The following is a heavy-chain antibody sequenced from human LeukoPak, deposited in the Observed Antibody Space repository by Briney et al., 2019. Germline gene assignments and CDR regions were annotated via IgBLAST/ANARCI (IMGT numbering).Heavy chain of an antibody. J-gene: IGHJ4*02. D-gene: IGHD3-22*01. CDR1: GFTFSSYA. CDR3: ARERAPLYYDGSGELRS. Sequence: GGSLRLSCAASGFTFSSYAMHWVRQAPGKGLEWVAVISYDGSNKYYADSVKGRFTISRDNSKNTLYLQMNSLRAEDTAVYYCARERAPLYYDGSGELRSWGQGTLVTVSS. CDR2: ISYDGSNK. V-gene: IGHV3-30*04.